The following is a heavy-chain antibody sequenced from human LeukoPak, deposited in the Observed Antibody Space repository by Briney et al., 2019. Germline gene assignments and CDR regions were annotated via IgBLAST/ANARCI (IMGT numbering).Heavy chain of an antibody. D-gene: IGHD4-17*01. V-gene: IGHV1-69*04. J-gene: IGHJ4*02. CDR3: ARDPDDYGDYAPFDY. CDR1: GGTFSSYA. Sequence: ASVKVSCKASGGTFSSYAISWVRQAPGQGLEWMGRIIPILGIANYAQKFQGRVTITADKSTSTAYMELSSLRSEDTAVYYCARDPDDYGDYAPFDYWGQGTLVTVSS. CDR2: IIPILGIA.